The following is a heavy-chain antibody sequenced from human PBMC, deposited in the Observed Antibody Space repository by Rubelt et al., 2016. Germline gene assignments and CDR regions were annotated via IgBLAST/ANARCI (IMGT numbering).Heavy chain of an antibody. CDR2: IDHGGST. CDR1: GGSFNNYY. D-gene: IGHD2-2*01. Sequence: QVQLQQWGAGLLRPSETLSLTCAVSGGSFNNYYWAWIRQPPGKGPEWIGEIDHGGSTRYNPSLKSRISISVDTSKNQFSLKLSSLTAADPAVYYCASRYQLLPPLIWGQGTMVTVSS. V-gene: IGHV4-34*02. CDR3: ASRYQLLPPLI. J-gene: IGHJ3*02.